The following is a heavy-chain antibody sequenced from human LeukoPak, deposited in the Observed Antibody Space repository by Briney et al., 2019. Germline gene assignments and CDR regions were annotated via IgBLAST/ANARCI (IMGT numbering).Heavy chain of an antibody. CDR2: IIPIFGTA. V-gene: IGHV1-69*05. Sequence: SVKVSCKASGGTFSSYAISWVRQAPGQGLEWMGGIIPIFGTANYAQKLQGRVTMTTDTSTSTAYMELRSLRSDDTAVYYCARVDYDSSGYYRWVAFDIWGQGTMVTVSS. J-gene: IGHJ3*02. D-gene: IGHD3-22*01. CDR1: GGTFSSYA. CDR3: ARVDYDSSGYYRWVAFDI.